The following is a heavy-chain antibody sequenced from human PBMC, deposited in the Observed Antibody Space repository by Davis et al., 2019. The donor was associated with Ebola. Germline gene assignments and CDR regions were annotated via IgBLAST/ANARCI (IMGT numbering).Heavy chain of an antibody. J-gene: IGHJ6*02. CDR2: IYSGGST. Sequence: GGSLRLSCAASRFTVSSNYMSWVRQAPGKGLEWVSVIYSGGSTYYADSVKSRFTISRDNSKNTLYLQMNSLRAEDTAVYYCARVYYYYYGMDVWGQGTTVTVSS. CDR3: ARVYYYYYGMDV. V-gene: IGHV3-66*01. CDR1: RFTVSSNY.